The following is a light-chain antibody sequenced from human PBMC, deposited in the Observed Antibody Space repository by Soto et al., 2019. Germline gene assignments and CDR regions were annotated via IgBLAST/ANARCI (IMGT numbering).Light chain of an antibody. Sequence: EIVLTQSPGTLSLSPGERATLSCRASQSVSSYLAWYQQKPGQAPRLLIHDASNRAPGIPARFSGSGSGRDFTLTINSLEPEDFAVYYCQQRSNWPLTFGGGTKVDIK. J-gene: IGKJ4*01. CDR3: QQRSNWPLT. V-gene: IGKV3-11*02. CDR2: DAS. CDR1: QSVSSY.